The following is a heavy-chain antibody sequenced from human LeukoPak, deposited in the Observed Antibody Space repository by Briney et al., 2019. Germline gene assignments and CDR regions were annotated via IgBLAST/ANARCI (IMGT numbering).Heavy chain of an antibody. J-gene: IGHJ4*02. CDR2: ILPILVIA. CDR3: ARDGLFRGYDSSGYYSSY. CDR1: GRTFSSYA. D-gene: IGHD3-22*01. V-gene: IGHV1-69*04. Sequence: SVKCSCKASGRTFSSYAISWVRQATGQGLDWMGRILPILVIANYAQKFQGRVTITADKSTSTAYMELSSLRYEETGVYYCARDGLFRGYDSSGYYSSYWGQGTLVTVSS.